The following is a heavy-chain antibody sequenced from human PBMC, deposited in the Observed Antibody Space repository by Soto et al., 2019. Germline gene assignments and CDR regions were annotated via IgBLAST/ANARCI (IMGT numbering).Heavy chain of an antibody. CDR2: MRANSGDT. CDR3: ARSISGQGFQA. Sequence: QVQLVQPGAEVRKPGASVKVSCKASGDIFTNFDFNWVRQATGQGLEWIGWMRANSGDTGHDPKFPGRARMTRDTSMSTAYLELSSLRAEDTAVYYCARSISGQGFQAWGQGTLVFVSS. V-gene: IGHV1-8*01. CDR1: GDIFTNFD. D-gene: IGHD3-3*02. J-gene: IGHJ5*02.